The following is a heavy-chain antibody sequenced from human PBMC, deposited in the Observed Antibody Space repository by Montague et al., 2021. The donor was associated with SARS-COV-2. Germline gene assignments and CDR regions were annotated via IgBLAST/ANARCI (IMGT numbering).Heavy chain of an antibody. J-gene: IGHJ3*02. CDR1: GASVGSSD. V-gene: IGHV4-59*02. CDR2: FYSVGST. D-gene: IGHD1-14*01. Sequence: SETLSLTCTVSGASVGSSDWGWIRQSPGKGLEWIGYFYSVGSTDYNPSLKSRATISRDTSKSQFSLKVRSVTAADTAAYYCARETMTADAFDIWGQGTMVTVSS. CDR3: ARETMTADAFDI.